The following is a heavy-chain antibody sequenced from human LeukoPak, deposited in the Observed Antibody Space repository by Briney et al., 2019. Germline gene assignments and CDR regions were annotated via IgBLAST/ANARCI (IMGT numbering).Heavy chain of an antibody. CDR2: IYTSGST. J-gene: IGHJ6*03. V-gene: IGHV4-61*02. D-gene: IGHD3-10*01. CDR1: GGSISSGSYY. CDR3: ARGGSGGSGSYYQYYYYYYYMDV. Sequence: SETLSLTCTVSGGSISSGSYYWSWIRQPAGKGLEWIGRIYTSGSTNYNPSLKSRVTMSVDTSKNQFSLKLSSVTAADTAVYYCARGGSGGSGSYYQYYYYYYYMDVWGKGTTVTISS.